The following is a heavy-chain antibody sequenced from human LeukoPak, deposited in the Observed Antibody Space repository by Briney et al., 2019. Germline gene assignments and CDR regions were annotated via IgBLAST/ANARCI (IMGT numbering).Heavy chain of an antibody. D-gene: IGHD3-22*01. CDR1: GGSFSGYY. CDR3: ARARNYYDSSGFYYEGDAFDI. CDR2: IYHSGST. V-gene: IGHV4-34*01. Sequence: SETLSLTCAVYGGSFSGYYWSWIRQPPGKGLEWIGEIYHSGSTVYNPSLKSRVTISVDKSKNQFSLKLSSVTAADTAVYYCARARNYYDSSGFYYEGDAFDIWGQGTMVTVSS. J-gene: IGHJ3*02.